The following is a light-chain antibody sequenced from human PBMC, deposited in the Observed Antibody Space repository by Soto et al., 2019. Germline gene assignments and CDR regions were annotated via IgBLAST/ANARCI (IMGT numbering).Light chain of an antibody. Sequence: DIQMTQSPSSLSASVGDRVTITCRASQGISTYLAWYQQKPGKVPKLLIYAASTLQSGVPSRFSGSGSGTDFTLTISSLQPEDVATYYCQKYNSVPLTFGGGTNGDQT. J-gene: IGKJ4*01. V-gene: IGKV1-27*01. CDR2: AAS. CDR3: QKYNSVPLT. CDR1: QGISTY.